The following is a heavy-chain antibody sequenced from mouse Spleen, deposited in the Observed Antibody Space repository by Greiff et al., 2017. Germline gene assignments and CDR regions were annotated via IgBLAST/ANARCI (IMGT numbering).Heavy chain of an antibody. Sequence: EVQVVESGGGLVKPGGSLKLSCAASGFTFSSYTMSWVRQTPAKRLEWVATISSGGGNTYYPDSVKGRFTISRDNARNTLYLQMSSLRSEDTAMYYCARQGQYAMDYWGQGTSVTVSS. V-gene: IGHV5-9*04. CDR1: GFTFSSYT. J-gene: IGHJ4*01. CDR2: ISSGGGNT. CDR3: ARQGQYAMDY. D-gene: IGHD3-3*01.